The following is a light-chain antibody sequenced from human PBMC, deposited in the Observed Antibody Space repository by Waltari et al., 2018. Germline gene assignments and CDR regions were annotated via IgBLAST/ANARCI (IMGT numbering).Light chain of an antibody. CDR2: DAS. CDR1: QTISNY. J-gene: IGKJ2*01. Sequence: EIVLTQSPGTLSLSPGERATLPCRASQTISNYLAWYQQKPGQAPRLHIYDASSRAIGIPDRFSGSGSGTDFTLTISRLEPEDFAMYYCQQYGSSPTFGQGTKLEIK. CDR3: QQYGSSPT. V-gene: IGKV3-20*01.